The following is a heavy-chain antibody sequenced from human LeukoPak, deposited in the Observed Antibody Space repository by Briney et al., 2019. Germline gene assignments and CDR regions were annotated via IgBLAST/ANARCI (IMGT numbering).Heavy chain of an antibody. D-gene: IGHD3-9*01. J-gene: IGHJ4*02. CDR1: GYTFTSYY. Sequence: GASVKVSRKASGYTFTSYYMHWVRQAPGQGLEWMGIINPSGGSTSYAQKFQGRVTMTRDTSTSTVYMELSSLRSEDTAVYYCARAEDILTGYYTEGYYFDYWGQGTLVTVSS. V-gene: IGHV1-46*01. CDR3: ARAEDILTGYYTEGYYFDY. CDR2: INPSGGST.